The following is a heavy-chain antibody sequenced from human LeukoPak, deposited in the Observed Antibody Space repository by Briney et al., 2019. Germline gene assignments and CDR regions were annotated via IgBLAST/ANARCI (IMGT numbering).Heavy chain of an antibody. Sequence: SETLSLTCTVSGYSISSGYFWGWIRQPPGKGLEWIGSMYNSGSTYYNPSLKSRVTISVDTSKNQFSLKLSSVTAADTAVYYCARATHYGTYYYYYYMDVWGKGTTVTISS. J-gene: IGHJ6*03. CDR3: ARATHYGTYYYYYYMDV. CDR2: MYNSGST. D-gene: IGHD3-16*01. CDR1: GYSISSGYF. V-gene: IGHV4-38-2*02.